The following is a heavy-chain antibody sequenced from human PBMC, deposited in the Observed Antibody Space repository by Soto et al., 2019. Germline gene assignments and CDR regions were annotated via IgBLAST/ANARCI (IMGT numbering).Heavy chain of an antibody. CDR1: GFTFSSYG. CDR2: IWYDGSNK. CDR3: SRVNNYYDSSGYRSYYFDY. V-gene: IGHV3-33*01. J-gene: IGHJ4*02. D-gene: IGHD3-22*01. Sequence: TGGSLRLSCAASGFTFSSYGMHWVRQDPGKGLEWVAVIWYDGSNKYYADSVKGRFTISRDNSKNTLYLQMNSLRAEDTAVYYCSRVNNYYDSSGYRSYYFDYWGQGTLVTVSS.